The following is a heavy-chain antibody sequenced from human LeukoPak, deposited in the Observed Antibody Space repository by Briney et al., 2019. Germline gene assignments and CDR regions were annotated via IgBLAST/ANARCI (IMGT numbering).Heavy chain of an antibody. D-gene: IGHD5-18*01. V-gene: IGHV5-51*01. Sequence: GESLKISCKGSGYSFTSYWIGWVRQMPGKGLEGMGIIYPGDSDTRYSPSFQGQVTISADKSISTAYLQWSSLKASDTAMYYCARHDPVDTAMVTLDYWGQGTLVTVSS. J-gene: IGHJ4*02. CDR1: GYSFTSYW. CDR3: ARHDPVDTAMVTLDY. CDR2: IYPGDSDT.